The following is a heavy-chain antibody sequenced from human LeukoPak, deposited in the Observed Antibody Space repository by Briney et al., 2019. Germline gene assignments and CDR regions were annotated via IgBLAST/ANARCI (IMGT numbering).Heavy chain of an antibody. J-gene: IGHJ6*03. CDR2: ISSSGSTI. V-gene: IGHV3-48*03. D-gene: IGHD6-19*01. CDR1: EFTFSSYE. Sequence: GGSLRLSCAASEFTFSSYEMNWVRQAPGKGLEWVSYISSSGSTIYYADSVKGRFTISRDNAENSLYLQMNSLRDEDTAVYYCARDPYSGGYGAYYYYYMDVWGKGTTVTVSS. CDR3: ARDPYSGGYGAYYYYYMDV.